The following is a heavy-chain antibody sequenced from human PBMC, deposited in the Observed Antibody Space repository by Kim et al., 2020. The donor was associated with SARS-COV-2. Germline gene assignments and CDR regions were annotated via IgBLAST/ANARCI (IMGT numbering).Heavy chain of an antibody. Sequence: LQSRVTISVDTSKNQFSRKLSSVTAADTAVYYCASHYYDSSGYYTDAFDIWGQGTMVTVSS. D-gene: IGHD3-22*01. J-gene: IGHJ3*02. V-gene: IGHV4-61*07. CDR3: ASHYYDSSGYYTDAFDI.